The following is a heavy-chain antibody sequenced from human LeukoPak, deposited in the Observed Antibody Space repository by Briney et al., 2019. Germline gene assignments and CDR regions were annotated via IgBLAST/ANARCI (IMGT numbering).Heavy chain of an antibody. D-gene: IGHD6-13*01. CDR3: ARDVDSSSWFDAFDI. CDR1: GGSISSGGYC. Sequence: PSETLSLTCTVSGGSISSGGYCWSWIRQHPGKGLEWIGYIYYSGSTYYNPSLKSRVTISVDTSKNQFSLKLSSVTVADTAECYCARDVDSSSWFDAFDIWGQGTMVTVSS. V-gene: IGHV4-31*03. J-gene: IGHJ3*02. CDR2: IYYSGST.